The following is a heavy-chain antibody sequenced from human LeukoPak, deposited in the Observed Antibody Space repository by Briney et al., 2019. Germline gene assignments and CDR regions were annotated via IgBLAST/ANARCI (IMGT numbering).Heavy chain of an antibody. CDR1: GYRFITFG. D-gene: IGHD5-12*01. Sequence: ASVKVSCKTSGYRFITFGINWVRQAPGQRLEWMGWINAGNGNTKYSQKFQGRVTITRDTSASTAYMELSSLRSEDTAVYYCARRGDIVATIPYYFDYWGQGTLVTVSS. V-gene: IGHV1-3*01. CDR2: INAGNGNT. CDR3: ARRGDIVATIPYYFDY. J-gene: IGHJ4*02.